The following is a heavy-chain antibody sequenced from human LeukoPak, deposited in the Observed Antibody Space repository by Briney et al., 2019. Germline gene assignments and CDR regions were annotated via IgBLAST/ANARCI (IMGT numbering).Heavy chain of an antibody. V-gene: IGHV1-2*06. J-gene: IGHJ4*02. CDR3: ARVGGGYSYGWVY. D-gene: IGHD5-18*01. CDR2: INPNSGGT. Sequence: ASVNVSCKASGYTFTGYYMHWVRQAPGQGLEWMGRINPNSGGTNYAQKFQGRVTMTRDTSISTAYMELSRLRSDDTAVYYCARVGGGYSYGWVYWGQGTLVTVSS. CDR1: GYTFTGYY.